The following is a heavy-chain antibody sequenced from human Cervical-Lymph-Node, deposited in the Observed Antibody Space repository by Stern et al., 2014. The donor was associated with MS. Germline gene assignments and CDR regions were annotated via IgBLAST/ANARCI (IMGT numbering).Heavy chain of an antibody. D-gene: IGHD6-25*01. Sequence: VQLVESGGGVVQPGRSLRLSCAASGFTFGSHTMHWVRQPPGKGLDWVAIISHEGSSQHYAESVKGRFTISRDNSNNTLYLQMNSLRAEDTAMYYCARPAAARYFDFWGQGTQVTVSS. V-gene: IGHV3-30*04. J-gene: IGHJ4*02. CDR1: GFTFGSHT. CDR3: ARPAAARYFDF. CDR2: ISHEGSSQ.